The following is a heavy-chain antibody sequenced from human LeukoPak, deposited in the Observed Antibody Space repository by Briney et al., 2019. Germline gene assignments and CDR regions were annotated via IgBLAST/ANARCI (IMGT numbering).Heavy chain of an antibody. CDR1: GGTFSSYA. J-gene: IGHJ4*02. CDR2: IIPIFGTA. CDR3: ARDYEKDPYYGGNSGGY. D-gene: IGHD4-23*01. Sequence: ASVKVSCKASGGTFSSYAISWVRQAPGQGLEWMGGIIPIFGTANYAQKFQGRVTITADKSTSTAYMELSSLRAEDTAVYYCARDYEKDPYYGGNSGGYWGQGTLVTVSS. V-gene: IGHV1-69*06.